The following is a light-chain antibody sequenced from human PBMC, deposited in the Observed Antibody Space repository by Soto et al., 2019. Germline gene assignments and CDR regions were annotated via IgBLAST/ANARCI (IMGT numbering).Light chain of an antibody. CDR1: QDIHSF. Sequence: DIQMTQSPSSLSASVGDRVTIACQATQDIHSFLAWYQQKPGKAPKFLIFDASNLERGVPSRFSGSGSGTDFTFTISSLQPEDIATDFCQQYDSLPLTFGGGTKVEV. CDR2: DAS. J-gene: IGKJ4*01. V-gene: IGKV1-33*01. CDR3: QQYDSLPLT.